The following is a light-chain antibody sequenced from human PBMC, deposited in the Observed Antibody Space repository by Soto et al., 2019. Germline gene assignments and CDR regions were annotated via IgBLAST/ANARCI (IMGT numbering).Light chain of an antibody. CDR1: SSDIGDFNF. Sequence: QSALTQPASVSGSPGQSITISCTGTSSDIGDFNFVSWYQQHPGKAPKLMIYEVSKRPSGVSNRFSGSKSGNTASLTVSGLQAEDEADYYCFSYATSSTVLFGGGTKLTVL. CDR3: FSYATSSTVL. V-gene: IGLV2-23*02. CDR2: EVS. J-gene: IGLJ2*01.